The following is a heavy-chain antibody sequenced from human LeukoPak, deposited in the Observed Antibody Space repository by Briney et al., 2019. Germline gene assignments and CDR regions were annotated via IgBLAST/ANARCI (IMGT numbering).Heavy chain of an antibody. V-gene: IGHV4-34*01. D-gene: IGHD6-13*01. CDR3: AGTYSSSWCEDDY. CDR2: INHSGST. Sequence: SETLSLTCAVYGGSFSGYYWSWIRRPPGKGLEWVGEINHSGSTNYNPYLRSRVTISVDTTKNQYSLKWSPVTAADTAVYDLAGTYSSSWCEDDYWGQGTLVTVS. CDR1: GGSFSGYY. J-gene: IGHJ4*02.